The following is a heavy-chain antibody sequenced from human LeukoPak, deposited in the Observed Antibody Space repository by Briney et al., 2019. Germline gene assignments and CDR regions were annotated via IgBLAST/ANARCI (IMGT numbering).Heavy chain of an antibody. CDR3: ARAVFKDGDYYDSSGYYSNEYFQH. Sequence: SVKVSCKASGGTFSSYAISWVRQAPGQGFEWMGRIIPILGIANYAQKFQGRVTITADKSTSTAYMELSSLRSEDTAVYYCARAVFKDGDYYDSSGYYSNEYFQHWGQGTLVTVSS. CDR1: GGTFSSYA. J-gene: IGHJ1*01. V-gene: IGHV1-69*04. D-gene: IGHD3-22*01. CDR2: IIPILGIA.